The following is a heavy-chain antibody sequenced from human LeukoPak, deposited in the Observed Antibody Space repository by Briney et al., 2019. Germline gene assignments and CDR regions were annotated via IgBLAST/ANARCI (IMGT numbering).Heavy chain of an antibody. CDR1: GGSISSGSYY. CDR2: IYTSGST. D-gene: IGHD3-10*01. V-gene: IGHV4-61*02. CDR3: ARRGYYYGSGSYYNDY. Sequence: SETLSLTCTVSGGSISSGSYYWSWIRQPAGKGLEWIGRIYTSGSTNYNPSLKSRVTISVDTSKNQFSLKLSSVTAADTAVYYCARRGYYYGSGSYYNDYWGQGTLVTVSS. J-gene: IGHJ4*02.